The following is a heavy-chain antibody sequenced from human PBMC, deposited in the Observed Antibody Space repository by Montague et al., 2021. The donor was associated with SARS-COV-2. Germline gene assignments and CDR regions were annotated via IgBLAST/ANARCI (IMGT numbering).Heavy chain of an antibody. V-gene: IGHV6-1*01. CDR1: GDSDSSNSAT. CDR2: TYYRSRWSN. D-gene: IGHD1-26*01. J-gene: IGHJ4*02. CDR3: ARERWAVGVSFDY. Sequence: CAISGDSDSSNSATWHWIRQSPSRGLEWLGRTYYRSRWSNDYAVXVRSRIIINPDTSTNQFSLQLSSVTPEDTAVYFCARERWAVGVSFDYWGQGTLVTVSS.